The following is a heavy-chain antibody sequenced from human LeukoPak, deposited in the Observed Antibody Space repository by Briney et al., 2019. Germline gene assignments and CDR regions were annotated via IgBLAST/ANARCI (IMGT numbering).Heavy chain of an antibody. Sequence: SETLSLTCAVYGGSFSGYYWSWIRQPPGKGLEWIGEINHSGSTNYNPSLKSRVTISVDTSKNQFSLKLSSVTAAGTAVYYCATRHSLLWFGELLAPFSYWGQGTLVTVSS. CDR3: ATRHSLLWFGELLAPFSY. CDR1: GGSFSGYY. CDR2: INHSGST. V-gene: IGHV4-34*01. J-gene: IGHJ4*02. D-gene: IGHD3-10*01.